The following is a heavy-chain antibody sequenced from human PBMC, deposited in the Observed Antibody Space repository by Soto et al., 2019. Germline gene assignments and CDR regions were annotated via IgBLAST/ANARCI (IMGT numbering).Heavy chain of an antibody. CDR3: ARVGYYGSGSSR. J-gene: IGHJ4*02. V-gene: IGHV4-34*01. Sequence: PSETLSLTCAVYGGSFSGYYWTWIRQPPGTGLEWIGEINHSGSTNYNPSLKSRVTISVDTSKNQFSLKLSSVTAADTAVYYCARVGYYGSGSSRWGQGTLVTVSS. CDR1: GGSFSGYY. D-gene: IGHD3-10*01. CDR2: INHSGST.